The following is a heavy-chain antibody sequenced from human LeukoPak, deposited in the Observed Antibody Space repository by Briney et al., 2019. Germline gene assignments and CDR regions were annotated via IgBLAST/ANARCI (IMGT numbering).Heavy chain of an antibody. CDR2: ISSSSSTI. Sequence: GGSLRLSCAASGFTFSSYSMNWVRQAPGKELEWVSYISSSSSTIYYADSVKGRFTISRDNAKNSLYLQMNSLRAEDTAVYYCARKYSSSVGPLDYWGQGTLVTVSS. CDR1: GFTFSSYS. J-gene: IGHJ4*02. CDR3: ARKYSSSVGPLDY. D-gene: IGHD6-6*01. V-gene: IGHV3-48*01.